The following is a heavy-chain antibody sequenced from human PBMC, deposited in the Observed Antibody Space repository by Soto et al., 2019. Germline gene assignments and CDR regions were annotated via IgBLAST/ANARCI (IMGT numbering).Heavy chain of an antibody. J-gene: IGHJ4*02. V-gene: IGHV1-18*01. CDR3: AREREYSSSFDY. D-gene: IGHD6-13*01. CDR1: GYTFTSYG. CDR2: ISAYNGNT. Sequence: ASVKVSCKASGYTFTSYGISWVRQAPGQGLEGMGWISAYNGNTNYAQKLQGRVTMTTDTSTSTAYMELRSLRSDDTAVYYCAREREYSSSFDYWGQGPLVTVSS.